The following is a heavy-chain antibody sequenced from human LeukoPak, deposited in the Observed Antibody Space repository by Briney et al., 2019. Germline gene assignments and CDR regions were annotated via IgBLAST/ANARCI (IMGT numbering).Heavy chain of an antibody. CDR3: ARGRPDGSGSYYKFDP. J-gene: IGHJ5*02. D-gene: IGHD3-10*01. Sequence: SETLSLTCSVSGYSISNGYYWGRIRQPPGKGLEFIGSVYHGGNTYYKASLKSRVTISLDTSKKQFSLKLSSVTAADTAVYYCARGRPDGSGSYYKFDPWGQGTLVTVSS. CDR2: VYHGGNT. CDR1: GYSISNGYY. V-gene: IGHV4-38-2*02.